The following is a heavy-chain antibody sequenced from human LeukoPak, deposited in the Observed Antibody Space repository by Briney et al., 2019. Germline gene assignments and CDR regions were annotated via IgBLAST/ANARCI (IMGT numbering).Heavy chain of an antibody. Sequence: SETLSLTCAVSGGSISSSNWWSWIRQPPGKGLEWIGEINHSGSTNYNPSLKSRVTISVDTSKNQFSLKLSSVTAADTAVYYCARAGYSSGWYAYYFDYWGQGTLVTVSS. V-gene: IGHV4-4*02. CDR1: GGSISSSNW. J-gene: IGHJ4*02. CDR3: ARAGYSSGWYAYYFDY. CDR2: INHSGST. D-gene: IGHD6-19*01.